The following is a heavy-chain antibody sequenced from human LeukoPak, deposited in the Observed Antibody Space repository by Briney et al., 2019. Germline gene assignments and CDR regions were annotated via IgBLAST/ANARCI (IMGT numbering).Heavy chain of an antibody. CDR2: INHSGST. CDR3: ARGSGGVVPAVTPDYYMDV. D-gene: IGHD2-2*01. CDR1: GGSFGGYY. V-gene: IGHV4-34*01. Sequence: ATLSLRCAVYGGSFGGYYWSWIRQPPGKGLEWIGEINHSGSTNYNPSLKSRVTISVDTSKNQFSLKLSSVTAADTAVYYCARGSGGVVPAVTPDYYMDVWGKGTTVTVSS. J-gene: IGHJ6*03.